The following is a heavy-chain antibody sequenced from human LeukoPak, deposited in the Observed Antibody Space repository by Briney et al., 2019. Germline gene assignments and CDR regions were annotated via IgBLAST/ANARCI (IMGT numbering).Heavy chain of an antibody. D-gene: IGHD1-26*01. V-gene: IGHV1-46*01. CDR2: FNPSGSST. CDR1: GYTFTSFY. J-gene: IGHJ4*02. CDR3: ARAGENYYDFYY. Sequence: ASVKVSCTASGYTFTSFYMHWVRQAPGQGLEWMGIFNPSGSSTTYAQKFQGRVTMTRDPSTSIVYMELSSLGSEDTAVYYCARAGENYYDFYYWGQGTLVTVSS.